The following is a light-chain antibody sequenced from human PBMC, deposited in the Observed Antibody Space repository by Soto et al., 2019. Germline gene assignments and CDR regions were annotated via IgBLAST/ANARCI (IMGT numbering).Light chain of an antibody. CDR2: GAS. J-gene: IGKJ1*01. CDR1: QSVRNSIS. Sequence: SVLTQSPGTLSFAPGERATLSCRASQSVRNSISLAWYQQKPGQAPRLLIYGASSRATGIPDRFSGSGSGTDFTLTISRLEPEDFAVYYCQQYGSSPPPTFGQGTKVDIK. CDR3: QQYGSSPPPT. V-gene: IGKV3-20*01.